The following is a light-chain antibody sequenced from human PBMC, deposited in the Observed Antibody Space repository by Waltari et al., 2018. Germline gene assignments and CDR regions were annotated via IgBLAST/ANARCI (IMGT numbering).Light chain of an antibody. V-gene: IGKV4-1*01. CDR1: HNLLYNSDNKNY. Sequence: DIVMTQSPDSLAVSLGERVPINCRFIHNLLYNSDNKNYLAWFQQKPGQPPKLLIYWASTRESGVPDRFSGSGSGTEFTLTISSLQAADVAVYYCQQCYSTPYTFGQGTKLEIK. CDR2: WAS. J-gene: IGKJ2*01. CDR3: QQCYSTPYT.